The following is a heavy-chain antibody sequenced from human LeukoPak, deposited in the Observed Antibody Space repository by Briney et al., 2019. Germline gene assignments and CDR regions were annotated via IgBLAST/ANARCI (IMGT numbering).Heavy chain of an antibody. CDR1: GGSISSSSYN. V-gene: IGHV4-39*01. Sequence: SETLSLTCTVSGGSISSSSYNWAWIRQPPGKGLEWIGTIYYSGNTYYNPSLKSRVTISVDTSKIQLSLKVSSVTATDTAVYYCARGSDWYNYWGQGTLVTVSS. CDR3: ARGSDWYNY. D-gene: IGHD6-19*01. CDR2: IYYSGNT. J-gene: IGHJ4*02.